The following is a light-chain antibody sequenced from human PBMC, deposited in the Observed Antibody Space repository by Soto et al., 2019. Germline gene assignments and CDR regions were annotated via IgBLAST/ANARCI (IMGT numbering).Light chain of an antibody. V-gene: IGKV3-11*01. CDR1: KSVSSY. Sequence: IVLAQSPATLSLSPCGGATLSGSARKSVSSYLAWYQQKPGQAPRLLIYDASNRATGIPARFSGSGSGTEFTLTISSLQSEDFAVYYCQQYHNWPITFGQGTRLEIK. CDR2: DAS. CDR3: QQYHNWPIT. J-gene: IGKJ5*01.